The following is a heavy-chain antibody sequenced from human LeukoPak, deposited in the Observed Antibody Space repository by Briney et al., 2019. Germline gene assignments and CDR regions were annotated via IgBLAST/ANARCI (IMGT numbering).Heavy chain of an antibody. CDR3: ARVSYYYDSSGYYYSTDPYYYYYMDV. V-gene: IGHV3-7*01. J-gene: IGHJ6*03. CDR1: GLTFSSYG. Sequence: GGSLRLSCAASGLTFSSYGMHWVRQAPGKGLEWVASINQDGSEKYYLDSVKGRFTISRDNAKNSLYLQMNSLRAEDTAVYYCARVSYYYDSSGYYYSTDPYYYYYMDVWGKGTTVTISS. D-gene: IGHD3-22*01. CDR2: INQDGSEK.